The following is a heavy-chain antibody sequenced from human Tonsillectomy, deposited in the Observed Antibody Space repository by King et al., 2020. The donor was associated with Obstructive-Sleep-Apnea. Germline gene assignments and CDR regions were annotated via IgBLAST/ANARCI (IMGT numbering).Heavy chain of an antibody. Sequence: QLVQSGGGLVQPGGSLRLSCAASGFTFSNYWMTWVRQAPGKGLEWVANINQDGSEKYYVDSVKGRFTISRDNAKTSLYLQMNGLRAEDTAVYYCASTLEIAAAGFLGYWGQGTLVTVSS. D-gene: IGHD6-13*01. V-gene: IGHV3-7*01. J-gene: IGHJ4*02. CDR1: GFTFSNYW. CDR3: ASTLEIAAAGFLGY. CDR2: INQDGSEK.